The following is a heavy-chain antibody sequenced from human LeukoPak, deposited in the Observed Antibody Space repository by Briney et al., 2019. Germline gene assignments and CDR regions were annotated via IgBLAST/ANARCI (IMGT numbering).Heavy chain of an antibody. Sequence: SETLSLTCTVSGGSISTSSYYWGWIRQPPGKGLEWIGSIYYSGSTYYNPSLKSRVTISVDTSKKQFSLKLSSVTAADTAVYYCARAESRGDYFDYWGQGTLVTVSS. CDR2: IYYSGST. V-gene: IGHV4-39*07. CDR1: GGSISTSSYY. D-gene: IGHD3-10*01. CDR3: ARAESRGDYFDY. J-gene: IGHJ4*02.